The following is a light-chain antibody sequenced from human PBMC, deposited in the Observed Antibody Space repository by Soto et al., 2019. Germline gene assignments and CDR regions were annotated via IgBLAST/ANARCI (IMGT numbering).Light chain of an antibody. V-gene: IGKV3-15*01. CDR3: QQYNNWYT. CDR1: QSVSSN. J-gene: IGKJ2*01. Sequence: IVMTQSPATLSVSPGERAALSCRARQSVSSNLAWYQQKPGQAPRLLIYGASTRATGIPARFSGSGSGTEFTLTISSLQSGDFAVYYCQQYNNWYTFGQGTKLEIK. CDR2: GAS.